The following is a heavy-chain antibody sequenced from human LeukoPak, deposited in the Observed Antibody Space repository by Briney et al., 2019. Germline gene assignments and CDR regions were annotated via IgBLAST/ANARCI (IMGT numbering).Heavy chain of an antibody. CDR3: AKSVTTFDY. Sequence: PGGSLRLSCAASGFNFGSASMSWVRQAPGTGLQWVSSITSAGGIFYADSVKGRFTISRDNSKNMLYLQMNSLRAEDTALYYCAKSVTTFDYWGQGTLVTVSS. CDR2: ITSAGGI. D-gene: IGHD1-26*01. V-gene: IGHV3-23*01. J-gene: IGHJ4*02. CDR1: GFNFGSAS.